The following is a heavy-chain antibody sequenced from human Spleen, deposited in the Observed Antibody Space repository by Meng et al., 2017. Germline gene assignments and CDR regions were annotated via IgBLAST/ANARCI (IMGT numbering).Heavy chain of an antibody. V-gene: IGHV4-34*01. Sequence: QVQLQQWGAGLSKPSETPSLTCVVSGGSFNYYYWSWIRQPPGKGLEWIGEINHSGSTNYNPSLESRATISVDTSQNNLSLKLSSVTAADSAVYYCARGPTTMAHDFDYWGQGTLVTVSS. D-gene: IGHD4-11*01. J-gene: IGHJ4*02. CDR1: GGSFNYYY. CDR3: ARGPTTMAHDFDY. CDR2: INHSGST.